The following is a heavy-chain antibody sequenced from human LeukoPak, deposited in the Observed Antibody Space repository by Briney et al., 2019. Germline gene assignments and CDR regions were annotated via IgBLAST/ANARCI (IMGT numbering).Heavy chain of an antibody. CDR1: GGTFSSYA. J-gene: IGHJ4*02. CDR2: IIPIFGTA. CDR3: ARVRAEMATIPEFDY. V-gene: IGHV1-69*13. Sequence: ASVKVSCKASGGTFSSYAISWVRQAPGQGLEWMGGIIPIFGTANYAQKFQGRVTITADESTSTAYMELSGLRSEDTAVYYCARVRAEMATIPEFDYWGQGTLVTVSS. D-gene: IGHD5-24*01.